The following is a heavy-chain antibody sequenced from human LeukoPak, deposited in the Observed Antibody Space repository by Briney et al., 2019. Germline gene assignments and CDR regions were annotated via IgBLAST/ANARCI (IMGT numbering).Heavy chain of an antibody. Sequence: ASVKVSCKASGYTFTSYYMHWVRQAPGQGLEWMGIINPSGGSTSYAQKFQGRVTMTRDTSTSTVYMELSSLRSEDTAVYYCTSGVEMATPPDYWGQGTLVTVSS. V-gene: IGHV1-46*01. J-gene: IGHJ4*02. D-gene: IGHD2-8*01. CDR1: GYTFTSYY. CDR2: INPSGGST. CDR3: TSGVEMATPPDY.